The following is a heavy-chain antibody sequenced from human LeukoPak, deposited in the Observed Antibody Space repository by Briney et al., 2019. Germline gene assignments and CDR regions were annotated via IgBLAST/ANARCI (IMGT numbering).Heavy chain of an antibody. CDR3: AKDIDDRGDYPDAFDI. CDR2: ISGGST. Sequence: GGSLRLSCAASGFTVSSNEMSWVRQAPGKGLEWVSSISGGSTYYADSVKGRFTISRDNSKNTLYLQMNSLRAEDTAVYYCAKDIDDRGDYPDAFDIWGQGTMVTVSS. D-gene: IGHD4-17*01. V-gene: IGHV3-38-3*01. J-gene: IGHJ3*02. CDR1: GFTVSSNE.